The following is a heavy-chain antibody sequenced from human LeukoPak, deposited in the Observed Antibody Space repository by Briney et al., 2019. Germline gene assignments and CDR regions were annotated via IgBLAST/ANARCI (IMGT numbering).Heavy chain of an antibody. CDR1: GFNFSSYG. J-gene: IGHJ4*02. CDR2: IWFDGSNI. CDR3: ARDSLPMAVTGPFDH. D-gene: IGHD6-19*01. V-gene: IGHV3-33*01. Sequence: GGSLRLSCAASGFNFSSYGMHWVRQAPGKGLEWVTSIWFDGSNIHYADSVKGRVIISRDNSKSALYLQMNSLRAEGTAIYYCARDSLPMAVTGPFDHWGQGALVTVSS.